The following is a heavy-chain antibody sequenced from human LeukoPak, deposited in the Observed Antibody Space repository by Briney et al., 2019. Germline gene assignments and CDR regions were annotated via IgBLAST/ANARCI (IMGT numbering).Heavy chain of an antibody. Sequence: ASVKVSCTASGYTFTGYYMHWVRQAPGQGLEWMGWINPNSGGTNYAQKFQGRVTMTRDTSISTAYMELSRLRSDDTAVYYCAVENSGYGVGFDPWGQGTLVTVSS. CDR1: GYTFTGYY. CDR3: AVENSGYGVGFDP. J-gene: IGHJ5*02. CDR2: INPNSGGT. D-gene: IGHD5-12*01. V-gene: IGHV1-2*02.